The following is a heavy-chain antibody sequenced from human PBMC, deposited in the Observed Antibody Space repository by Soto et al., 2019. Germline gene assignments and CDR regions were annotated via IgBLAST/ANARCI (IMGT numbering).Heavy chain of an antibody. Sequence: VQLVESGGGVVQPGKSLRLSCAASGFTFSTYGMHWVRQAPGKGLEWVAVIWYDGSNKYHGDSLKGRFTISRDNSKNTLYLQINNLRAEDTAVYYCGRDGALGDTAVVDSWVQGTLVTVSS. V-gene: IGHV3-33*01. D-gene: IGHD5-18*01. CDR1: GFTFSTYG. CDR2: IWYDGSNK. CDR3: GRDGALGDTAVVDS. J-gene: IGHJ4*02.